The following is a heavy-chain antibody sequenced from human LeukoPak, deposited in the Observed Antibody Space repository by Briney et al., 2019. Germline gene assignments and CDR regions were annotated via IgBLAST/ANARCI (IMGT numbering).Heavy chain of an antibody. CDR2: IYYSGST. V-gene: IGHV4-39*07. CDR1: GGSVSSSSYF. D-gene: IGHD3-3*01. Sequence: SETLSLTCTVSGGSVSSSSYFWDWIRQPPGKGLEWIGSIYYSGSTNYNPSLKSRVTISVDTSKNQFSLKLSSVTAADTAVYYCARIYDFWSGYFDYWGQGTLVTVSS. CDR3: ARIYDFWSGYFDY. J-gene: IGHJ4*02.